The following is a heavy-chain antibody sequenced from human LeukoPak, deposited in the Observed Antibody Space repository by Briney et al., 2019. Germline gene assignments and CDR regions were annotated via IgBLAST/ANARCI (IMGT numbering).Heavy chain of an antibody. D-gene: IGHD5-12*01. CDR3: ARDDALVATGSFDY. J-gene: IGHJ4*02. CDR1: GYTFTNYG. Sequence: GASVKVSCKASGYTFTNYGIIWVRQAPGQGLEWMGWISAYNGNTNYAQTLQDRVTMTTDTSTSTAYMELRSLRSDDTAVYYCARDDALVATGSFDYWGQGTLVTVSS. CDR2: ISAYNGNT. V-gene: IGHV1-18*01.